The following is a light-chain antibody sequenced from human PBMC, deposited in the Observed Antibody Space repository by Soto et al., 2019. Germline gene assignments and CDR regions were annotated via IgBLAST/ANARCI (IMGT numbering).Light chain of an antibody. V-gene: IGKV4-1*01. J-gene: IGKJ1*01. CDR2: WAS. Sequence: DIVMTQSPDSLAVSLGERATINCKASQSVLHSSTNKISLAWYQQKPGQPPRLLIYWASTRESGVPDRFSGSGSGTDFSLTISSLQAEDVAVYYCQQYYSFPRTFGQGTKVEIK. CDR1: QSVLHSSTNKIS. CDR3: QQYYSFPRT.